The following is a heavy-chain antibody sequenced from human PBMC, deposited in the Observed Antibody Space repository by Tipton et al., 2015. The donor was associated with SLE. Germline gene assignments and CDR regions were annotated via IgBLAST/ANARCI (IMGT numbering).Heavy chain of an antibody. D-gene: IGHD3-9*01. Sequence: TLSLTCNVSEGSISGYYWSWIRQPPGKGLEWIGYIYYTGSSNHNPSLKGRVTMSVDTSKNQFSLKLSSVTAADTAVYYCARAILTGYYFFDYWGQGTLVTASS. CDR3: ARAILTGYYFFDY. CDR2: IYYTGSS. V-gene: IGHV4-59*01. CDR1: EGSISGYY. J-gene: IGHJ4*02.